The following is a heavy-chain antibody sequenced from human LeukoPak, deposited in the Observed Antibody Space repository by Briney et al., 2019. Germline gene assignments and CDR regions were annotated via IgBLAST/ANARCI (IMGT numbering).Heavy chain of an antibody. CDR2: ISYDGSNK. V-gene: IGHV3-30-3*01. Sequence: QPGRPLRLSCAASGFTFSSYAMHWVRQAPGKGLEWVAVISYDGSNKYYADSVKGRFTISRDNSRNTLYLQMNSLRAEDTAVYYCARDRYYGSGRYNYFDYWGQGTLVTVSS. CDR1: GFTFSSYA. J-gene: IGHJ4*02. CDR3: ARDRYYGSGRYNYFDY. D-gene: IGHD3-10*01.